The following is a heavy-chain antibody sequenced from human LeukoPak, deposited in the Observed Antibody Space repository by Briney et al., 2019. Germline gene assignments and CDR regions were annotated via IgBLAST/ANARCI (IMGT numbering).Heavy chain of an antibody. CDR1: GFTFSSYA. Sequence: GVLRLSCAASGFTFSSYAMHWVRQAPGKGLEYVSAISSNGGSTYYANSVKGRFTISRDNSKNTLYLQMGSLRAEDMAVYYCARELGSSGSVDYWGQGTLVTVSS. CDR2: ISSNGGST. CDR3: ARELGSSGSVDY. J-gene: IGHJ4*02. D-gene: IGHD3-22*01. V-gene: IGHV3-64*01.